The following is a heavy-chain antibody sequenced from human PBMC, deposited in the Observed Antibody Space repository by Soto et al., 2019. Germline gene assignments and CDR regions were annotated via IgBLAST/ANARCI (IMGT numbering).Heavy chain of an antibody. J-gene: IGHJ5*02. Sequence: PGGSLRLSCAASGFTFSSFPMSWVRQAPGKGLEWLSNISYSGDTTYYADAVKGRFTISRDNPRNTLFLQMNSLRAEDTAVYYCGNWGITMMEAASWGQGTLVTVSS. CDR1: GFTFSSFP. CDR2: ISYSGDTT. D-gene: IGHD3-22*01. CDR3: GNWGITMMEAAS. V-gene: IGHV3-23*01.